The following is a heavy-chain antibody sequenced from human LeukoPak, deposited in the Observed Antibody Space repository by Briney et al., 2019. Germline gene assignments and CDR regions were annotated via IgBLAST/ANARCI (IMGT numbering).Heavy chain of an antibody. Sequence: SQTLSLTCTVSGGSISSGGYYWSWIRQPPGKGLEWIGYIYHSGSTYYNPSLKSRVTISVDRSKNQFSLKLSSVTAADTAVYYCARDSETDCSSTSCYSPRLGAFDIWGQGTMVTVSS. CDR2: IYHSGST. CDR3: ARDSETDCSSTSCYSPRLGAFDI. J-gene: IGHJ3*02. CDR1: GGSISSGGYY. D-gene: IGHD2-2*02. V-gene: IGHV4-30-2*01.